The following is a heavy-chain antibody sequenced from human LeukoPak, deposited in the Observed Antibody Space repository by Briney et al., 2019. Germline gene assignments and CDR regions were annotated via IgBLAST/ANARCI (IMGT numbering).Heavy chain of an antibody. V-gene: IGHV1-69*05. D-gene: IGHD2-2*02. J-gene: IGHJ6*03. CDR2: IIPIFGTA. CDR3: ASCRSTSCYIDGYYYYYMDV. CDR1: GGTFSSYA. Sequence: SVKVSCKASGGTFSSYAISWVRQAPGQGLEWMGGIIPIFGTANYAQKFQGRVTITTDESTSTAYMELSSLRSEDTAVYYCASCRSTSCYIDGYYYYYMDVWGKGTTLTVSS.